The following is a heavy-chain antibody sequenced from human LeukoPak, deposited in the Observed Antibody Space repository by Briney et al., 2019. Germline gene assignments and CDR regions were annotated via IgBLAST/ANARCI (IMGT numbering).Heavy chain of an antibody. J-gene: IGHJ6*03. CDR3: ARVGQYCSSTSCYQTRYYYYYYMDV. Sequence: SETLSLTCAVYGGSFSGYYWSWIRQPPGKGLEWIGEINHSGSTNYSPSLKSRVTISVDTSKNQFSLKLSSVTAADTAVYYCARVGQYCSSTSCYQTRYYYYYYMDVWGKGTTVTVSS. CDR2: INHSGST. V-gene: IGHV4-34*01. CDR1: GGSFSGYY. D-gene: IGHD2-2*01.